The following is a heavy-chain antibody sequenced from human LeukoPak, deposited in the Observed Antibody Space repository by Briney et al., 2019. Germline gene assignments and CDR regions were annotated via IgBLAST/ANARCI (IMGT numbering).Heavy chain of an antibody. CDR3: AKGLRRIKGVLDY. CDR1: GFTFSSYG. Sequence: PGGSLRLSCAASGFTFSSYGMSWVRQAPGKGLEWVSAISGSGGSTYYADSVKSRFTISRDNSKNTLYLQMNSLRAEDTAVYYCAKGLRRIKGVLDYWGQGTLVTVSS. V-gene: IGHV3-23*01. J-gene: IGHJ4*02. CDR2: ISGSGGST. D-gene: IGHD2-8*01.